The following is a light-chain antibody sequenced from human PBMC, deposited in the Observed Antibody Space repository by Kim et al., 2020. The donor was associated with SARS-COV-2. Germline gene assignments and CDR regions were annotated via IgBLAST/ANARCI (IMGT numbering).Light chain of an antibody. V-gene: IGKV1-33*01. CDR2: DAS. J-gene: IGKJ2*01. Sequence: DTQMPQSPSSLSASVGDRVTITCQASQDISNYLNWYQQKPGKAPRLLILDASNLETGVPSRFSGSGSGTDFTFPIRSLQPEDIATFYCEKYDNLPYTFGQGTKLEI. CDR3: EKYDNLPYT. CDR1: QDISNY.